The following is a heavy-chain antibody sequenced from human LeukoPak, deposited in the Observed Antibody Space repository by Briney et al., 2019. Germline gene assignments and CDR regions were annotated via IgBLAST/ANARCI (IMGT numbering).Heavy chain of an antibody. CDR2: IGTAGDT. CDR1: GFTFSSYD. CDR3: ARWGYYYDSSGYYGYFDY. D-gene: IGHD3-22*01. V-gene: IGHV3-13*01. J-gene: IGHJ4*02. Sequence: PGGSLRLSCAASGFTFSSYDMHWVRHATGKGLEWVSAIGTAGDTYYPGSVKGRFTISRENAKNSLYLQMNSLRAGDTAVYYCARWGYYYDSSGYYGYFDYWGQGTLVTVSS.